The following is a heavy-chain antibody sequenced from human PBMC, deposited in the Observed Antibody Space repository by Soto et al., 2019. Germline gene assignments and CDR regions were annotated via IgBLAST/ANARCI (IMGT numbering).Heavy chain of an antibody. CDR1: GCTFTSYD. D-gene: IGHD1-26*01. Sequence: ASVKVSCKASGCTFTSYDINWVRQATGQGLEWMGWMNPNSGNTGYAQKFQGRVTMTRNTSISTAYMELSSLRSEDTAVYYCARGPRSGGSYYFDYWGQGTLVTVSS. CDR3: ARGPRSGGSYYFDY. V-gene: IGHV1-8*01. J-gene: IGHJ4*02. CDR2: MNPNSGNT.